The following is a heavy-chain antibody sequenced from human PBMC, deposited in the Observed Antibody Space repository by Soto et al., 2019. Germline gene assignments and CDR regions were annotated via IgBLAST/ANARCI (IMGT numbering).Heavy chain of an antibody. V-gene: IGHV4-34*01. J-gene: IGHJ6*03. CDR1: GGSFSGYY. CDR3: ARGLYIVATSVVLGMDV. D-gene: IGHD5-12*01. Sequence: PSETLSLTCAVYGGSFSGYYWSWIRQPPGKGLEWIGEINHSGSTNYNPSLKSRVTISVDTSKNQFSLKLSSVTAADTAVYYCARGLYIVATSVVLGMDVWGKGTTVTVSS. CDR2: INHSGST.